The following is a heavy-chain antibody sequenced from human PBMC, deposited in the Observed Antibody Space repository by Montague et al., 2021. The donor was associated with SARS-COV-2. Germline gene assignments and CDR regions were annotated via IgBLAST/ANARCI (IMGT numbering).Heavy chain of an antibody. Sequence: VKPTQTLTLTCTVSGFSLNTNGMGVGWIRQPPGEAPAWLALIYWDDDKRYSPSLKTRLTITKDTSRNQVVLTMTNVDPGDTGTYFCARYTSRMYGSFDYWGLGALVSVSS. CDR3: ARYTSRMYGSFDY. CDR1: GFSLNTNGMG. V-gene: IGHV2-5*02. D-gene: IGHD3-16*02. CDR2: IYWDDDK. J-gene: IGHJ4*02.